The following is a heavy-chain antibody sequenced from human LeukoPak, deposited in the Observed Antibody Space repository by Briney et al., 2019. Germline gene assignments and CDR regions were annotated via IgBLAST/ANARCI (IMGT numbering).Heavy chain of an antibody. D-gene: IGHD2-2*01. V-gene: IGHV4-59*01. CDR1: GGSISSYY. CDR3: ARTGGYCSSTSCSYFDY. CDR2: IYYSGST. Sequence: SETLSLTCTVSGGSISSYYWSWIRQPPGKGLEWIGYIYYSGSTNCNPSLKSRVTISVDTSKNQFSLKLSSVTAADTAVYYCARTGGYCSSTSCSYFDYWGQGTLVTVSS. J-gene: IGHJ4*02.